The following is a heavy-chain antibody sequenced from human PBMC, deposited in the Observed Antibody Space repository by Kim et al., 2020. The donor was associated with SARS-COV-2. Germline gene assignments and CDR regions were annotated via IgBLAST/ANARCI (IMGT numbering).Heavy chain of an antibody. CDR2: IWYDGSNK. CDR3: ARARGKRITIFGGAAGLFNFDS. D-gene: IGHD3-3*01. CDR1: GFTFSSYG. V-gene: IGHV3-33*01. Sequence: GGSLRLSCAASGFTFSSYGMHWVRQAPGKALERVAVIWYDGSNKYYADSVKGRFTISRDNSKNTLYLQMNSLRAEDTAVYYCARARGKRITIFGGAAGLFNFDSWGQGTLVTVSS. J-gene: IGHJ4*02.